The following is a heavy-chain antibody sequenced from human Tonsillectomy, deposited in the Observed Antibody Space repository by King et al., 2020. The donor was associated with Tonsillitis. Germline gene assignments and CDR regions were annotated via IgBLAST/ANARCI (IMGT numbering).Heavy chain of an antibody. D-gene: IGHD3-16*01. CDR1: GLTFSSYW. Sequence: DVQLVECGGGLDQPGGSLGLSCAACGLTFSSYWIRWVRQPRRRVLGEGDNIKQGGREKYYVDSVKGRFTISRDNDKNSLYLHMNSLRAEDMAVYYCATTSGLGGTFDFWGQGTMVTVSS. CDR3: ATTSGLGGTFDF. CDR2: IKQGGREK. V-gene: IGHV3-7*01. J-gene: IGHJ3*01.